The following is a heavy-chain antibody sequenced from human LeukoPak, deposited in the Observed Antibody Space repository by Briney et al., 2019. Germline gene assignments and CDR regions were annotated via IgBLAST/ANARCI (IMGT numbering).Heavy chain of an antibody. V-gene: IGHV3-7*01. D-gene: IGHD3-10*01. CDR2: IKQDGSEK. J-gene: IGHJ2*01. CDR3: ARDGLGGPSHFDL. CDR1: GFTFSNYW. Sequence: GGSLRLSCAASGFTFSNYWMSWVRQAPGKGLERVANIKQDGSEKYYVDSVRGRFTISRDNAKNSRYLQMNSLRAEDTAVYYCARDGLGGPSHFDLWGRGTLVTVSS.